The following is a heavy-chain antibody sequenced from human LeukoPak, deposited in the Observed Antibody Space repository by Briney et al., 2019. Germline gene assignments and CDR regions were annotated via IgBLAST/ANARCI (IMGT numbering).Heavy chain of an antibody. D-gene: IGHD6-19*01. CDR1: DGSVGSHY. V-gene: IGHV4-59*02. Sequence: PPETLSLTCSVSDGSVGSHYWSWVRQPPGKGLEWIGYIPSCGHTRYNPSLKSRLSISVDTSKNQCSLMLTSVTAADTAVYYCARGSGWYPHWGQGTLVTVSS. CDR3: ARGSGWYPH. J-gene: IGHJ1*01. CDR2: IPSCGHT.